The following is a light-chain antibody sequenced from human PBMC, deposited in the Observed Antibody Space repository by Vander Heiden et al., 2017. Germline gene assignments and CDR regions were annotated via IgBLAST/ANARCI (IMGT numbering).Light chain of an antibody. V-gene: IGKV1-33*01. CDR2: DAS. CDR1: QDISNF. CDR3: QQDYSLHF. Sequence: DIQMTQSPSSLSASVGDRVTITCQASQDISNFLNWYQQKPGKAPHLLIYDASKLIKGVPSRFGGSGSGTDFTFTISSLQPEDIAKYYWQQDYSLHFFGQGTRLEIK. J-gene: IGKJ5*01.